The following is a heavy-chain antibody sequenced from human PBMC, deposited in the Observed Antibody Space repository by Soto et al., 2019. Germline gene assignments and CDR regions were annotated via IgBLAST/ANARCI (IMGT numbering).Heavy chain of an antibody. CDR2: ITNSGGNT. CDR3: AKDEMAVDTIMSFVY. D-gene: IGHD5-18*01. CDR1: GFTFSNYG. V-gene: IGHV3-23*01. J-gene: IGHJ4*02. Sequence: EVQVMESGGGLVQPGGSLRLSCAASGFTFSNYGMNWVRLAAGKGLEWVSGITNSGGNTCYADSVKGRFTISRDNSKSTVYLQMNSLRAEDTALYFCAKDEMAVDTIMSFVYWYQGILVTVSS.